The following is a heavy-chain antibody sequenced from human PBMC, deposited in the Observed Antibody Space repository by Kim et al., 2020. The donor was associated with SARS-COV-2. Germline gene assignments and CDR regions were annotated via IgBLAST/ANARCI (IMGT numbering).Heavy chain of an antibody. Sequence: GGSLRHSCAASGFKFNDYAMHWVRQGPGKGLEWVSYISWNSGGKRYADSVQGRFTISRDSGRNTVYLQMNNLRFEDTALYFCAKMASGSSSHASHFD. CDR1: GFKFNDYA. J-gene: IGHJ2*01. CDR3: AKMASGSSSHASHFD. D-gene: IGHD6-25*01. V-gene: IGHV3-9*01. CDR2: ISWNSGGK.